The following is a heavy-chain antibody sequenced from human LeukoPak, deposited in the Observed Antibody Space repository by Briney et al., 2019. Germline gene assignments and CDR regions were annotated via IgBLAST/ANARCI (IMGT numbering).Heavy chain of an antibody. V-gene: IGHV3-30*04. Sequence: GGSLRLSCEASGFTFSSYAMHWVRQAPGKGLEWVAVISYDGSNKYYADSVKGRFTISRDNSKNTLYLQMNSLRAEDTAVYYCARDSRVLRFLEWLGYFDYWGQGTLVTVSS. D-gene: IGHD3-3*01. CDR3: ARDSRVLRFLEWLGYFDY. J-gene: IGHJ4*02. CDR1: GFTFSSYA. CDR2: ISYDGSNK.